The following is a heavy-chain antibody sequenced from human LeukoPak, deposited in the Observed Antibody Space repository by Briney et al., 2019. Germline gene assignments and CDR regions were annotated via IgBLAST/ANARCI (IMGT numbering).Heavy chain of an antibody. Sequence: SETLSLTCTVSGYSISSGYYWGWIRQPPGKGLEWIGSIYHSGSTYYNPSLKSRVTISVDTSKNQFSLKLSSVTAADTAVYYCARVKQRQQLVLSAVFYYYMDVWGKGTTVTVSS. CDR3: ARVKQRQQLVLSAVFYYYMDV. D-gene: IGHD6-13*01. CDR1: GYSISSGYY. V-gene: IGHV4-38-2*02. CDR2: IYHSGST. J-gene: IGHJ6*03.